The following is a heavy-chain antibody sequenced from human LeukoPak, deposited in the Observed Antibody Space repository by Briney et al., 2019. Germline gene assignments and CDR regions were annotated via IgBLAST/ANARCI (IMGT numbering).Heavy chain of an antibody. V-gene: IGHV3-7*01. CDR3: ARDDVTGSSGYYGHPYYYYGMDV. CDR1: GFTFSSYW. CDR2: IKQDGSEK. Sequence: GGSLRLSCAASGFTFSSYWMSWVRQAPGKGLEWVANIKQDGSEKYYVDSVKGRFTISRDNAKNSLYLQMNSLRAEDTAVYYCARDDVTGSSGYYGHPYYYYGMDVWGQGTTVTVSS. D-gene: IGHD3-22*01. J-gene: IGHJ6*02.